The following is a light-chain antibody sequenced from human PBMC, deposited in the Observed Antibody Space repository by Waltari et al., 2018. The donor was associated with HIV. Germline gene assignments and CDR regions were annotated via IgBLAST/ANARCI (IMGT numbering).Light chain of an antibody. J-gene: IGLJ1*01. CDR2: EVN. Sequence: QSALTQPPSASGSPGQSVTVSCTGTSSDIGGYDYVPWYQQHPGKAPKLIIDEVNKRPSGVPDRFFGSKSANTASLTVSGLQTEDEADYYCSSYAGSNNWGVFGTGTKVTVL. CDR1: SSDIGGYDY. V-gene: IGLV2-8*01. CDR3: SSYAGSNNWGV.